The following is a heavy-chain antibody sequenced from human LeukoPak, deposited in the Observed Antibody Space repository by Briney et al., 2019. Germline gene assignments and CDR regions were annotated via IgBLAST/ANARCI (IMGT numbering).Heavy chain of an antibody. CDR2: VHHSGFT. J-gene: IGHJ4*01. CDR3: ARGVLY. CDR1: GSSVSSGTYY. D-gene: IGHD2-8*01. Sequence: SETLSLTCSVSGSSVSSGTYYWSWIRQPPGKGLEWIGNVHHSGFTNYNSSLKSRVIISLDTSKNQFPLKLSSVTAADTALYYCARGVLYWGQGTLVTVSS. V-gene: IGHV4-61*01.